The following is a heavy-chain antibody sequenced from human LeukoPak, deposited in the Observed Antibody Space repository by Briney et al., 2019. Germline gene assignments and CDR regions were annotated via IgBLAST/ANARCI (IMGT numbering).Heavy chain of an antibody. J-gene: IGHJ4*02. Sequence: PGGSLRLSCAASGFTFSSYGMHWVRQAPGKGLEWVAFIRYDGSNKYYADSVKGRFTISRDNSKNTLYLQMNSLRAEDTAVYYCARELTTVTTGDYWGQGTLVTVSS. CDR1: GFTFSSYG. CDR2: IRYDGSNK. D-gene: IGHD4-17*01. V-gene: IGHV3-30*02. CDR3: ARELTTVTTGDY.